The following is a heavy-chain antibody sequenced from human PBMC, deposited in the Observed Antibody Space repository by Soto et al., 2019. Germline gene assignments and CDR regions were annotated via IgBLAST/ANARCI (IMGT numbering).Heavy chain of an antibody. CDR2: IYWDDDK. D-gene: IGHD6-19*01. CDR3: EHRFIAVAAGRWFDP. J-gene: IGHJ5*02. CDR1: GFSLSTSGVG. V-gene: IGHV2-5*02. Sequence: QITLKESGPTLVKPTQTLTLTCTFSGFSLSTSGVGVGCIRQPPGKALAWLALIYWDDDKRYSPSLKSRLTITKAASKNQVVLTLNNMDPVDTATYYCEHRFIAVAAGRWFDPWGQGTLVTVSS.